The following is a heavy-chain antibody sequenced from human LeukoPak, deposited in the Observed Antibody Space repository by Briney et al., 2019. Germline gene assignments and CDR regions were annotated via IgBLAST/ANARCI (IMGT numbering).Heavy chain of an antibody. CDR3: AKNHYYDSSGYTDYFDY. J-gene: IGHJ4*02. Sequence: GGSLRPSCAASGFTFSSYEMNWVRQAPGKGLEWVSYISSSGSTIYYADSVKGRFTISRDNAKNSLYLQMNSLRAEDTAVYYCAKNHYYDSSGYTDYFDYWGQGTLVTVSS. D-gene: IGHD3-22*01. CDR2: ISSSGSTI. V-gene: IGHV3-48*03. CDR1: GFTFSSYE.